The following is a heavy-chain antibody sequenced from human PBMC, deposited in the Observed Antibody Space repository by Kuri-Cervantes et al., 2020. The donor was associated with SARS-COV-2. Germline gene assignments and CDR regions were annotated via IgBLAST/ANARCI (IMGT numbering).Heavy chain of an antibody. CDR1: GFTFSDYY. V-gene: IGHV4-38-2*02. CDR2: IYHSGST. J-gene: IGHJ4*01. Sequence: GSLRLSCAASGFTFSDYYMSWIRQAPGKGLEWIGSIYHSGSTYYNPSLKSRVTISVDTSKNQFSLKLSSVTTADTAVYYCAREIPTHCTGGGCYDDYWGHGTRVTVSS. CDR3: AREIPTHCTGGGCYDDY. D-gene: IGHD2-15*01.